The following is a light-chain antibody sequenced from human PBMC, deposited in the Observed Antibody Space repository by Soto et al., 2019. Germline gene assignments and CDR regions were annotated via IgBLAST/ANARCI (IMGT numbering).Light chain of an antibody. Sequence: EIVMTQSPATLSVSPGESATLSCRASQSVSTNLAWYQQKPAQAPRLLIYGASTSATGIPARFSGSGSGTEFTLTISSLQSEDFAVYYCQQYNNWLPYTFGQGTKLEIK. CDR2: GAS. CDR1: QSVSTN. J-gene: IGKJ2*01. CDR3: QQYNNWLPYT. V-gene: IGKV3-15*01.